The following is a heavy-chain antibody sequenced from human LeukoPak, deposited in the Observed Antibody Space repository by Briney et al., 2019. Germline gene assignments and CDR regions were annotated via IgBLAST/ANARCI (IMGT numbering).Heavy chain of an antibody. Sequence: PSQTLSLTCTVSGGSISSGDYYWSWIRQPPGKGLEWIGYIYYSGSTYYNPSLKSRVTISVDRSKNQFSLKLSSVTAADTAVYYCARGGEYSGSYTFDYWGQGTLVTVSS. V-gene: IGHV4-30-4*01. D-gene: IGHD1-26*01. CDR1: GGSISSGDYY. CDR3: ARGGEYSGSYTFDY. CDR2: IYYSGST. J-gene: IGHJ4*02.